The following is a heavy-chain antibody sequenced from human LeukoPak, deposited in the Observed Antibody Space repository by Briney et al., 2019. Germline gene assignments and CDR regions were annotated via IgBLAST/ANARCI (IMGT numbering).Heavy chain of an antibody. J-gene: IGHJ4*02. V-gene: IGHV1-69*04. CDR1: GGTFSSYT. D-gene: IGHD6-19*01. CDR2: IIPILGIA. CDR3: AREGGDGLVFDY. Sequence: SVKVSCKASGGTFSSYTISWVRQAPGQGLEWMGRIIPILGIANYAQKFQGRVTITADKSTSTAYMELSSLRSEDTAVYYCAREGGDGLVFDYWGQGTLVTVSS.